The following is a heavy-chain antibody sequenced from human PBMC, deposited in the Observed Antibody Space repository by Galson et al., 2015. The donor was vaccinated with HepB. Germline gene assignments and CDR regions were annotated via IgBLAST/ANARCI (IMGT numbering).Heavy chain of an antibody. CDR3: ARDILHCSSTSCYVGPGY. J-gene: IGHJ4*02. Sequence: SVKVSCKASGYTFTRYGISWVRQAPGQGLEWMGWISAYNGNTNYAQKLQGRVTMTTDTSTSTAYMELRSLRSDDTAVYYCARDILHCSSTSCYVGPGYWGQGTLVTTSS. D-gene: IGHD2-2*01. CDR1: GYTFTRYG. CDR2: ISAYNGNT. V-gene: IGHV1-18*01.